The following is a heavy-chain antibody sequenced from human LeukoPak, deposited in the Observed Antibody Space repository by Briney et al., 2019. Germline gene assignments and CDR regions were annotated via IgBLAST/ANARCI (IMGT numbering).Heavy chain of an antibody. V-gene: IGHV3-21*01. J-gene: IGHJ4*02. D-gene: IGHD6-13*01. CDR2: ISSSSSYI. CDR1: GFTFSSYS. Sequence: GGSLRLSCAASGFTFSSYSMNWVRQAPGKGLEWVSSISSSSSYIYYADSVKGRFTISRDNAKNSLYLQMNSLRAEDTAVYYCARDRNSSSWLNYFDYWGQGTLVTVSS. CDR3: ARDRNSSSWLNYFDY.